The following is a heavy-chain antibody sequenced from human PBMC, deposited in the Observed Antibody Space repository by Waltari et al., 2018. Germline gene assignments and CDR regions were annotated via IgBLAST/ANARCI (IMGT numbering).Heavy chain of an antibody. CDR3: RYHRSSSWTGVRGIDY. CDR2: INHRGRT. CDR1: GGSFSGYY. V-gene: IGHV4-34*01. J-gene: IGHJ4*02. Sequence: QVQLQQWGAGLLKPSETLSLTCAVYGGSFSGYYWSWIRQPPGKGLEWIGEINHRGRTNGNADLKRRVTISVDTSKNQCSLKLSSVTAAETAVYYCRYHRSSSWTGVRGIDYWGQGTLVTVSS. D-gene: IGHD6-13*01.